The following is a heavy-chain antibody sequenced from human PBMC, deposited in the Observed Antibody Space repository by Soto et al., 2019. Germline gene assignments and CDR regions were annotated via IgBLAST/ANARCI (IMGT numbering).Heavy chain of an antibody. CDR2: ISAYNGNT. V-gene: IGHV1-18*01. CDR1: GYTFTSYG. Sequence: ASVKVSCKASGYTFTSYGISWVRQAPGQGLEWMGWISAYNGNTNYAQKLQGRVTMTTDTSTSTAYMELRSLRSDDTAVYYCARDSGGQQLVNRFDPCGQGTLVTVSS. CDR3: ARDSGGQQLVNRFDP. J-gene: IGHJ5*02. D-gene: IGHD6-13*01.